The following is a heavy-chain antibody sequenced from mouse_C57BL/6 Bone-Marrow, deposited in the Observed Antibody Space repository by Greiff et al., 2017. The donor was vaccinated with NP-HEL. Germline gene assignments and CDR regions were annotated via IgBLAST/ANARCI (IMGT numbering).Heavy chain of an antibody. V-gene: IGHV1-9*01. Sequence: VQRVESGAELMKPGASVKLSCKATGYTFTGYWIEWVKQRPGHGLEWIGEILPGSGSTNYNEKFKGKATFTADTSSNTAYMQLISLTTEDSAIYYCASPEIYYDYDGYAMDYWGQGTSVTVSS. CDR1: GYTFTGYW. CDR3: ASPEIYYDYDGYAMDY. D-gene: IGHD2-4*01. CDR2: ILPGSGST. J-gene: IGHJ4*01.